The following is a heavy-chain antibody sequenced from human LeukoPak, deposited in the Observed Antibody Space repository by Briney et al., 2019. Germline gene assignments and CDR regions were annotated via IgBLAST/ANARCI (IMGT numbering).Heavy chain of an antibody. CDR1: GCSISTSSYY. Sequence: SETLSLTCTVSGCSISTSSYYWGCIRQPPGKGREWIGSSFYSGTTYSKPSLKSRVTMSVDTSKNQFSLKLSSVTAADTAVYYCARGKDGSSWYWFDYWGQGILVTVSS. J-gene: IGHJ4*02. D-gene: IGHD6-13*01. CDR3: ARGKDGSSWYWFDY. V-gene: IGHV4-39*07. CDR2: SFYSGTT.